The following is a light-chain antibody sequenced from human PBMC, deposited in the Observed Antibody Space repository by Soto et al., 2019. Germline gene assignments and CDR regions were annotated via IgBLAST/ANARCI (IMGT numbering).Light chain of an antibody. CDR2: DAS. V-gene: IGKV3-11*01. CDR3: QQHISWPLT. Sequence: EIVLTQSPATLSLTPGERATLSWRASQSVSTYVTYLAWYQQKPGQAPRLLVYDASNMATGIPTRFSGSGSGTDFTLTISNLEPEDFAVYYCQQHISWPLTFGGGTKVDIK. CDR1: QSVSTY. J-gene: IGKJ4*01.